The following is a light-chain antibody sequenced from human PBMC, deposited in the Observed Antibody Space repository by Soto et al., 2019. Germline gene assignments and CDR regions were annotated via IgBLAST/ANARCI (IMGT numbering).Light chain of an antibody. Sequence: EIVMTRSPGTLSLSPGERATLSCRASQSVSSTYLAWYQQKPGQAPRLLIYGASSRATGIPDRFSGSGSGTDFTLIISRLEPEDFAVYYCQQYGSSPATFGQGTKVDIK. CDR1: QSVSSTY. V-gene: IGKV3-20*01. CDR2: GAS. CDR3: QQYGSSPAT. J-gene: IGKJ1*01.